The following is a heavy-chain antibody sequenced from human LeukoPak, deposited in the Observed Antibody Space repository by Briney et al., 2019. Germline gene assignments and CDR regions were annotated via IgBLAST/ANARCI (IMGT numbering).Heavy chain of an antibody. Sequence: AASVKVSCKASGYTFIGFTLNWMRQAPGQGLEWMGWIYTNTGNPTYTQGFTGRFVFSLDTSVSTTYLQISNLKAEDTAVYYCARGIPVYGSSWSYYFDYWGQGTLVTVSS. CDR3: ARGIPVYGSSWSYYFDY. CDR2: IYTNTGNP. D-gene: IGHD6-13*01. V-gene: IGHV7-4-1*02. J-gene: IGHJ4*02. CDR1: GYTFIGFT.